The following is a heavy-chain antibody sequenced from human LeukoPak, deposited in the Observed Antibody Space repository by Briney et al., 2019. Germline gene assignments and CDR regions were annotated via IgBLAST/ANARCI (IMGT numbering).Heavy chain of an antibody. V-gene: IGHV4-59*01. CDR3: ARASPRMDV. J-gene: IGHJ6*04. CDR2: IYYSGST. CDR1: GGSISSYY. Sequence: KPSETLYLTCTVAGGSISSYYWSWVRQPPGKGLGWIGYIYYSGSTNYNPSLKSRVTISVDTSKNQFSLKLSSVTAADTAVYYCARASPRMDVWGKGTTVTVSS.